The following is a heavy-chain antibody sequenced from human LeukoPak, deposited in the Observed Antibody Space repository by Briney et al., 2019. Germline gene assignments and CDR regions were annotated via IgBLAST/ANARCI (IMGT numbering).Heavy chain of an antibody. Sequence: SETLSLTCTVSGGSVSSSSYHWGWIRQPPGTGLEWIGSVFYSGGTYYNPSLKSRVTMSVDTSKNQFSLKLSSVIAADTAVYYCARLWSTDCSGGSCPHQPNYWGQGTLVTVSS. D-gene: IGHD2-15*01. CDR2: VFYSGGT. CDR1: GGSVSSSSYH. J-gene: IGHJ4*02. V-gene: IGHV4-39*01. CDR3: ARLWSTDCSGGSCPHQPNY.